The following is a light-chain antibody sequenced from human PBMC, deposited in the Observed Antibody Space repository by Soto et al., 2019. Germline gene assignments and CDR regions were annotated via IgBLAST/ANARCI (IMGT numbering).Light chain of an antibody. CDR3: QQYNSYSEA. V-gene: IGKV1-5*01. CDR1: QSISSW. CDR2: DAS. J-gene: IGKJ1*01. Sequence: DIPMTQSPSTLSPSLSDRVTITCPPSQSISSWLAWYQQKPGKAPKLLIYDASSLESGVPSRFSGSGSGTEFTLTISSLQPDDFATYYCQQYNSYSEAFGQGTKVDI.